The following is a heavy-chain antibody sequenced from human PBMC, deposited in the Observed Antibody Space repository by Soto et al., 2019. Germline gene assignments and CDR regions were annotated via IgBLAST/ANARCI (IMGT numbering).Heavy chain of an antibody. Sequence: QVQLVQSGAEVTKPGSSVKVSCKASGGTFTSFAFSWVRQAPGQGLEWMGGITPVFGTRDYAQNFQGRLTITANDSTSTVFMELSSLRSEDTALYYCARELILVVPMSHAFDVWGQGTIVTVSS. D-gene: IGHD2-21*01. CDR2: ITPVFGTR. V-gene: IGHV1-69*01. J-gene: IGHJ3*01. CDR3: ARELILVVPMSHAFDV. CDR1: GGTFTSFA.